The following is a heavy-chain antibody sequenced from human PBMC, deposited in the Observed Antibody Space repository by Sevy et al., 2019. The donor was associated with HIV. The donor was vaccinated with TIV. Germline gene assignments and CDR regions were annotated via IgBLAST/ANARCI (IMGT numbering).Heavy chain of an antibody. CDR2: INPDSGDP. V-gene: IGHV1-2*02. J-gene: IGHJ4*02. CDR3: VRDDRDGYFDY. CDR1: GYTFTGYY. Sequence: ASVKVSCKASGYTFTGYYMHWVRQAPGQGLEWMGWINPDSGDPNYAPKFQGRVTLTRDTSISTAYMELSRLKSDDTVVYYCVRDDRDGYFDYWGQGTLVTVSS.